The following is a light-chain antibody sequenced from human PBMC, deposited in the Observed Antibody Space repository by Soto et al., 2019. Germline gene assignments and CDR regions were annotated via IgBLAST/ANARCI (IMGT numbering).Light chain of an antibody. Sequence: EIVMTQSPAPLSVSPGERATLSCRASQSVNIHLAWYQQKPGQAPRLLIYGASTRATGIPARFSGSGSGTEFTLTISSLQTDDFSTYYCQQYHSYWTLGQGTKVDIK. CDR1: QSVNIH. CDR3: QQYHSYWT. J-gene: IGKJ1*01. V-gene: IGKV3-15*01. CDR2: GAS.